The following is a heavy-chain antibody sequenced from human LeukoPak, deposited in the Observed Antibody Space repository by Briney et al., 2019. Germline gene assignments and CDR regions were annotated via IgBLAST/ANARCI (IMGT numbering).Heavy chain of an antibody. V-gene: IGHV4-34*01. CDR3: ARGRNYYGSGSYFRRNWFDP. D-gene: IGHD3-10*01. J-gene: IGHJ5*02. CDR1: GGSFSGYY. Sequence: SETLSLTCAVYGGSFSGYYWSWIRQPPGKGLEWIGEINHSGSTNYNPSLKSRVTISVDTSKNQFSPKLSSVTAADTAVYYGARGRNYYGSGSYFRRNWFDPWGQGTLVTVSS. CDR2: INHSGST.